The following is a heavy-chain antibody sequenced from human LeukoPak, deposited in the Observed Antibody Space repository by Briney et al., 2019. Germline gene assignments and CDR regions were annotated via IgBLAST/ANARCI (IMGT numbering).Heavy chain of an antibody. J-gene: IGHJ3*02. Sequence: ASVKVSCKPSGYTFTAYYMHWVRQAPGQGLEWMGWINPNSGGTNYAQKFQGRVTMTRDTSISTAYMELSRLRSDDTAAYYCARDYYDSSGFGAFDIWGQGTMVTVSS. V-gene: IGHV1-2*02. CDR1: GYTFTAYY. D-gene: IGHD3-22*01. CDR3: ARDYYDSSGFGAFDI. CDR2: INPNSGGT.